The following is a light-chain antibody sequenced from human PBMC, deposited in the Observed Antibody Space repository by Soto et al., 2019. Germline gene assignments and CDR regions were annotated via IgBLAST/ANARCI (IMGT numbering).Light chain of an antibody. CDR2: KAS. CDR1: QSISSW. Sequence: DIQMTQSPSTLSASVGDRVTITCRASQSISSWLAWYQQKPGKAPNLLIYKASSLESGVPSRFSGSGSGTEFTLTISSLQPDDFATYYCQQYKTYTFGQGTKLEIK. CDR3: QQYKTYT. J-gene: IGKJ2*01. V-gene: IGKV1-5*03.